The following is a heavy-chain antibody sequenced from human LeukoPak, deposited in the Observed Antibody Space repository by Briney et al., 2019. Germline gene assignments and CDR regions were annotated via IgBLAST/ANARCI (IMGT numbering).Heavy chain of an antibody. V-gene: IGHV4-38-2*01. CDR2: LYHSDSA. J-gene: IGHJ6*03. CDR3: ARQHDSYYYYYIDV. Sequence: PSETLSLTCAVSGYSISNNYYWVWSRQPPGRGEEWIGSLYHSDSAYYNTSLRSRVSMSVDTSKNQFSLTLSFVTAADTAVYYCARQHDSYYYYYIDVWGSGTTVTVSS. CDR1: GYSISNNYY.